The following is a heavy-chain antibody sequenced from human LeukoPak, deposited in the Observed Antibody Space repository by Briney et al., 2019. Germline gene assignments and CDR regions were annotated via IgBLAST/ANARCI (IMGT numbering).Heavy chain of an antibody. Sequence: SVKVSCKAPGGSFVRYAISWVRQAPGQGLEWMGGIVPILGTANYAQKFQGRVTITADDSTGTAYMELTSLRSADTAVYYCARSQGFSYGSSYWGQGTLVTVSS. V-gene: IGHV1-69*13. D-gene: IGHD3-10*01. J-gene: IGHJ4*02. CDR3: ARSQGFSYGSSY. CDR1: GGSFVRYA. CDR2: IVPILGTA.